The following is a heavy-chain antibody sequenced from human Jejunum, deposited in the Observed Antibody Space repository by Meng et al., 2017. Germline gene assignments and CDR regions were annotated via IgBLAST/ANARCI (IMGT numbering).Heavy chain of an antibody. V-gene: IGHV4-34*02. D-gene: IGHD1-26*01. CDR3: ARHEVDFDN. CDR1: GGSISGYF. CDR2: FTRGGTT. Sequence: QGQLQQWGAGLLKPSETLSLTCAVYGGSISGYFWSWIRQAPGEGLEWVGEFTRGGTTNYNPSLKSRVTISADTSKNQFSPTLSSVSAADTAVYYCARHEVDFDNWGQGTLVTVSS. J-gene: IGHJ4*02.